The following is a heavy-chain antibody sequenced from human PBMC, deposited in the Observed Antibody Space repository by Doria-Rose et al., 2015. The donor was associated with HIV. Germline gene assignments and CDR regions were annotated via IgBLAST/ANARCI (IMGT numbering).Heavy chain of an antibody. CDR1: GGTFSSYT. CDR3: ASQWERSSFDY. J-gene: IGHJ4*02. V-gene: IGHV1-69*02. CDR2: IIPILDIV. Sequence: QVQLVQSGSEVKKPGSSVKVSCKASGGTFSSYTISWVRQAPGQGPEWMGRIIPILDIVNYALRFQGRVTITADESTSTAYMELSSLRSEDTAIYYCASQWERSSFDYWGQGTRGTGS. D-gene: IGHD1-26*01.